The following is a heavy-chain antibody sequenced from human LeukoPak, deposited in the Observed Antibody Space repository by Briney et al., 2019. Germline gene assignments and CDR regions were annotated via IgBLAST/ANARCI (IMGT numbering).Heavy chain of an antibody. CDR3: VRDRELNY. D-gene: IGHD3-10*01. V-gene: IGHV4-59*01. CDR1: GGSISSYY. Sequence: PSETLSLTCTVSGGSISSYYWSWIRQPPGKGLEWIGYTYNSGSTLYNPSLKSRVTISVDTSRNEFSLRLTSVTAADAAVYYCVRDRELNYWGQGTLVTVSS. J-gene: IGHJ4*02. CDR2: TYNSGST.